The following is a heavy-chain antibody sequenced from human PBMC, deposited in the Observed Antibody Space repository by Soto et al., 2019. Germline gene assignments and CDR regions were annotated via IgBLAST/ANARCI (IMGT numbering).Heavy chain of an antibody. Sequence: QVQLVESGGGVVQPGKSLRLSCAASGFTFSTYGIHWVRQAPGQGLEWVALISYDGGSKYYGDSVKGRFIISRDNSHNTVALQMNSLRADDTAVYFCAKEQLAMTVVVADYFDSWGQGNQVTVSS. V-gene: IGHV3-30*18. D-gene: IGHD3-22*01. CDR2: ISYDGGSK. CDR3: AKEQLAMTVVVADYFDS. J-gene: IGHJ4*02. CDR1: GFTFSTYG.